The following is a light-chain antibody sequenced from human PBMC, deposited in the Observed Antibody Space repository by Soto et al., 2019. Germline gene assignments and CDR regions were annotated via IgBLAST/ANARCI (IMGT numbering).Light chain of an antibody. CDR3: QQFNSYPIT. Sequence: DIQMTQSPSSVSASVGDSVTITCRASQSISSYLNWYQQKPGKAPKLLIYAASTLQSGVPSRFSGSGSGTEFTLTISSLQPEDFATYYCQQFNSYPITFGQGTRLEIK. J-gene: IGKJ5*01. V-gene: IGKV1-9*01. CDR1: QSISSY. CDR2: AAS.